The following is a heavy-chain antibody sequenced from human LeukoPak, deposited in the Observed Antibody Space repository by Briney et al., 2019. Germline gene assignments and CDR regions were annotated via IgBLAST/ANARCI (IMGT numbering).Heavy chain of an antibody. CDR2: ISGSTTYT. CDR1: GFTFSDYY. D-gene: IGHD6-13*01. V-gene: IGHV3-11*06. J-gene: IGHJ4*02. Sequence: GGSLRLSCAASGFTFSDYYMSWIRQAPGKGLEWVSYISGSTTYTTYADSVKGRFTISRDNAKNSLYLQMNSLRGEDTAVYYCARLGSIAAAGTPDYWGQGTLDTVSS. CDR3: ARLGSIAAAGTPDY.